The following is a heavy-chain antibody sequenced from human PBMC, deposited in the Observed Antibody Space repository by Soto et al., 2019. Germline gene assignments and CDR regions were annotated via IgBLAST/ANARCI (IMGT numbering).Heavy chain of an antibody. D-gene: IGHD5-12*01. CDR2: IYTTGST. Sequence: QVQLQESGPGLVKPSETLSLTCTVSGGSISSYSWSWIRLPAGKGLEWIGRIYTTGSTNYNPSLKSRVTMSGDTSKNQFSLKLSSVTAADTAVYYCARESGSRRPFDYWGQGSLVTVSS. J-gene: IGHJ4*02. CDR3: ARESGSRRPFDY. V-gene: IGHV4-4*07. CDR1: GGSISSYS.